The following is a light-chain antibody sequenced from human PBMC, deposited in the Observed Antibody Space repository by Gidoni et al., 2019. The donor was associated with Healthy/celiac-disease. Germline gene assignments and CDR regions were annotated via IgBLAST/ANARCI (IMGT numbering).Light chain of an antibody. Sequence: DIQMTQSPSSLSASVGDRVTITCRASQSISSYLNWYQQKPGKAPKLLISAASSWQSGVPSRFSGSGSGTDFTLTISSLQPEDFATYYCQQSYSTFFTFGPGTKVEIK. CDR3: QQSYSTFFT. CDR2: AAS. CDR1: QSISSY. J-gene: IGKJ3*01. V-gene: IGKV1-39*01.